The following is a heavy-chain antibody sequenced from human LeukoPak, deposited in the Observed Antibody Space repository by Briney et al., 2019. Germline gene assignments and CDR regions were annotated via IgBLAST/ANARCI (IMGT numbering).Heavy chain of an antibody. D-gene: IGHD1-26*01. CDR1: GFTFSNAW. J-gene: IGHJ6*03. CDR2: IKSKIDGGTT. CDR3: IQISGSYYDFYYYYYMDV. Sequence: GGSLRLSCVASGFTFSNAWMSWVRQAPGKGLEWVGRIKSKIDGGTTDYAAPVKGRFTISRDDSKNTLSLQMNSLKTEDTAVYYCIQISGSYYDFYYYYYMDVWGKGTTVTVSS. V-gene: IGHV3-15*01.